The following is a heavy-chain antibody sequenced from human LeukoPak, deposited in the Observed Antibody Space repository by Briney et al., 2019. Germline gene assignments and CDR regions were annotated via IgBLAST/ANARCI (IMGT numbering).Heavy chain of an antibody. CDR2: ISWSSGII. D-gene: IGHD3-22*01. J-gene: IGHJ4*02. V-gene: IGHV3-9*01. Sequence: PGGSLRLSCAASGFTFSNYWMSWVRQAPGKGLEWVSGISWSSGIIGYADSVKGRFTISRDNAKNSLYLQMNSLRAEDTALYYCAKDIQGGSSGWADCWGQGTLVTVSS. CDR3: AKDIQGGSSGWADC. CDR1: GFTFSNYW.